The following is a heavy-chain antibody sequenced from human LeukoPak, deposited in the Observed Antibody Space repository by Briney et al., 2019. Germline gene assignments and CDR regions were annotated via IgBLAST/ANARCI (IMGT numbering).Heavy chain of an antibody. CDR1: GGSISSYY. CDR3: ARGVRYSSSWYVDY. Sequence: SETLSLTCTVSGGSISSYYWSWIRQPPGKGLEWIGYIYYSGSTNYNPSLKSRVTISVDTSKNQFSLKLNSVTAADTAVYYCARGVRYSSSWYVDYWGQGTLVTVSS. J-gene: IGHJ4*02. D-gene: IGHD6-13*01. CDR2: IYYSGST. V-gene: IGHV4-59*01.